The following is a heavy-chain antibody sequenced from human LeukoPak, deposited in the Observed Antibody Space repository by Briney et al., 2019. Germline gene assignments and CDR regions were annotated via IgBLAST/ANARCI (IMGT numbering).Heavy chain of an antibody. Sequence: GGSLRLSCAASGFTFRSHAMHWVRQAPGKGLEWVAIISYDGSQKYYSDSVKGQFTISRDNSKNTLYLQMNSLRAEDTAVYYCARGGDGYDSSGYYYYWGQGTLVTVSS. D-gene: IGHD3-22*01. CDR2: ISYDGSQK. CDR3: ARGGDGYDSSGYYYY. V-gene: IGHV3-30*04. CDR1: GFTFRSHA. J-gene: IGHJ4*02.